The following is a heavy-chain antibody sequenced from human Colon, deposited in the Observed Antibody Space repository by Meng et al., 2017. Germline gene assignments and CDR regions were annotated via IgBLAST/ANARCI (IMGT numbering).Heavy chain of an antibody. Sequence: GGSLRLSCAASGFPFTYAWMTWVRQPPGKGLEWVGRIKSKTDGETTDYSAPVKGRFTISRDDPNNMLFLQMSSLKTVDTAVYYCITPRDLYDNTGFDFWGQGTLVTVSS. V-gene: IGHV3-15*01. CDR2: IKSKTDGETT. D-gene: IGHD3-22*01. CDR3: ITPRDLYDNTGFDF. CDR1: GFPFTYAW. J-gene: IGHJ4*02.